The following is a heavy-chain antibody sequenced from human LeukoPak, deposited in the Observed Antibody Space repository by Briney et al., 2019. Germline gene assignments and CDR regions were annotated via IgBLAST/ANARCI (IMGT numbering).Heavy chain of an antibody. D-gene: IGHD3-9*01. V-gene: IGHV4-59*01. CDR2: IYYTGST. J-gene: IGHJ4*02. CDR3: ARGGDILTGYFPFDY. CDR1: GGSISRDY. Sequence: SETLSLTCTVSGGSISRDYWSWIRQPPGKGLEWIGYIYYTGSTNYNPSLKSRVTISVDTSKNQFSLKLSSVTAADTAVYYCARGGDILTGYFPFDYWGQGTLVTVSS.